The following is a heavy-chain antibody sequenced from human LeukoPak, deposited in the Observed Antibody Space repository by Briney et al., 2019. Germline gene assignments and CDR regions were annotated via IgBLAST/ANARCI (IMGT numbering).Heavy chain of an antibody. V-gene: IGHV3-48*03. CDR2: ISSSGSTI. J-gene: IGHJ6*04. Sequence: PGGSLRLSCAASGFTFSSYEMNWVRQAPGKGLEWVSYISSSGSTIYYADSVKGRFTTSRDNAKNSLYLQMNSLRAEDTAVYYCARDLSGLYYYYGMDVWGKGTTVTVSS. CDR1: GFTFSSYE. CDR3: ARDLSGLYYYYGMDV.